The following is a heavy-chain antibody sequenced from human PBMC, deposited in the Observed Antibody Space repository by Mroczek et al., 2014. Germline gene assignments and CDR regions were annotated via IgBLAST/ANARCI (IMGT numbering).Heavy chain of an antibody. D-gene: IGHD6-6*01. V-gene: IGHV5-51*03. CDR1: GYSFTSYW. J-gene: IGHJ4*02. Sequence: SGAEVKKPGESLKISCKGSGYSFTSYWIGWVRQMPGKGLEWMGIIYPGDSDTRYSPSFQGQVTISADKSISTAYLQWSSLKASDTAMYYCARRQLAHSSSSPVFDYWGQGTLVTVSS. CDR2: IYPGDSDT. CDR3: ARRQLAHSSSSPVFDY.